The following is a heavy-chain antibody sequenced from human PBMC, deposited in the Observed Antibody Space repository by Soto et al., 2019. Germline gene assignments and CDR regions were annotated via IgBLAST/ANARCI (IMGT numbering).Heavy chain of an antibody. CDR2: IIPIFGST. CDR3: ARGGDLRSDFWSGPLGGGWFDP. V-gene: IGHV1-69*12. D-gene: IGHD3-3*01. Sequence: QVQLVQSGAEVKKPGSSVKVSCKASGGTFSNSAITWVRQAPGQGLEWVGGIIPIFGSTNYAQKFQGRVTLTAEETTGTAYMGLSSLTCEDTAVYYCARGGDLRSDFWSGPLGGGWFDPWGQGTLVTVSS. J-gene: IGHJ5*02. CDR1: GGTFSNSA.